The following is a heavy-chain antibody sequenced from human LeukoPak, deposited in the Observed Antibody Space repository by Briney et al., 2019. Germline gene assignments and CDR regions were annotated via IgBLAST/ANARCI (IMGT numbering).Heavy chain of an antibody. D-gene: IGHD3-10*01. CDR2: ISAYNGNT. CDR1: GYTFTSYG. J-gene: IGHJ5*02. Sequence: ASVKVSCKASGYTFTSYGISWVRQAPGQGLEWMGWISAYNGNTNYAQKLQGRVTMTTDTSTSTAHMELRSLRSDDTAVYCCASSGPPLARWFDPWGQGTLVTVSS. V-gene: IGHV1-18*01. CDR3: ASSGPPLARWFDP.